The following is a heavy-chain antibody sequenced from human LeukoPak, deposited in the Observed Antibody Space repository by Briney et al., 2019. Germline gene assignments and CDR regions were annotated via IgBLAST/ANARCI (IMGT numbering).Heavy chain of an antibody. V-gene: IGHV4-4*09. J-gene: IGHJ3*02. Sequence: SETLSLTCTVSGGSISSYYWSWIQQPPGKGLEWIGYIYTSGSTNYNPSLKSRVTISVDTSKNQFSLKLSSVTAADTAVYYCARTERSAAFDIWGQGTMVTVSS. CDR3: ARTERSAAFDI. D-gene: IGHD5-24*01. CDR2: IYTSGST. CDR1: GGSISSYY.